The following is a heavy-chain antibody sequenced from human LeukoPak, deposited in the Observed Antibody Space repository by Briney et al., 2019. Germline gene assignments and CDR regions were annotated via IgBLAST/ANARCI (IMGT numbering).Heavy chain of an antibody. Sequence: GSLRLSCAASGFTFNTYGMSWIRQPPGKGLEWIGYIYYSGSTNYNPSLKSRVTISVDTSKNQFSLKLSSVTAADTAVYYCARDGYKYGSQGWFNPWGQGTLVTVSS. D-gene: IGHD5-24*01. CDR1: GFTFNTYG. J-gene: IGHJ5*02. CDR2: IYYSGST. CDR3: ARDGYKYGSQGWFNP. V-gene: IGHV4-59*01.